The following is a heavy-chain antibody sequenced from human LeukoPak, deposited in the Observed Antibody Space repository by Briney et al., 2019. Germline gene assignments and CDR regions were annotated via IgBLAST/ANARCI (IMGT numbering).Heavy chain of an antibody. CDR3: ARDQDYIAPDAFDI. D-gene: IGHD4-11*01. J-gene: IGHJ3*02. CDR1: GYTFTSYG. V-gene: IGHV1-18*01. CDR2: ISAYNGNT. Sequence: ASVKFSCKASGYTFTSYGISWVRQAPGQGLEWMGWISAYNGNTNYAQKLQGRVTMTTDTSTSTAYMELRSLRSGDTAVYYCARDQDYIAPDAFDIWGQGTMVTVSS.